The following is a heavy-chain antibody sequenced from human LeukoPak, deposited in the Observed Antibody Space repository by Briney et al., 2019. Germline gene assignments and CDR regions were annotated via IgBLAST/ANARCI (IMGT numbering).Heavy chain of an antibody. Sequence: PGGSLRLSCAASGFTFSIYAMSWVRQAPGKGLEWVSVISGSGGSTYYADSVKGRFTISRDNSKNTVYLQVNSLRAEDTAVYYCAKDNGGSVGYFDYWGQGTLVTVSS. J-gene: IGHJ4*02. CDR3: AKDNGGSVGYFDY. CDR1: GFTFSIYA. D-gene: IGHD4-23*01. V-gene: IGHV3-23*01. CDR2: ISGSGGST.